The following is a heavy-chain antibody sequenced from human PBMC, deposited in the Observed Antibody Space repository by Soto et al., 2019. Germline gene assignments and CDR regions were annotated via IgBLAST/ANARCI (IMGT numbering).Heavy chain of an antibody. CDR2: ISGSGGST. Sequence: GGSLRLSCAASGFTFSSYAMSWVRQAPGKGLEWVSAISGSGGSTYYADSVKGRFTISRDNSKNTLYLQMNSLRAEDTAVYYCAKGPFYCSSTSCEDGADYWGQGTLVTVSS. CDR3: AKGPFYCSSTSCEDGADY. V-gene: IGHV3-23*01. D-gene: IGHD2-2*01. J-gene: IGHJ4*02. CDR1: GFTFSSYA.